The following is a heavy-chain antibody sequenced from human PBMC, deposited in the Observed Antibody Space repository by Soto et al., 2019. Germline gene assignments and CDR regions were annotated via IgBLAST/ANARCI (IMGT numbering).Heavy chain of an antibody. D-gene: IGHD2-2*01. V-gene: IGHV4-59*01. Sequence: SETLSLTCTVSGGSISSYYWSWLRQPPGKGLEWIGYIYYSGSTNYNPSLKSRVTISVDTSKNQFSLKLSSVTAADTAVYYCARAVLPATDPFDYWGQGTLVTVSS. CDR3: ARAVLPATDPFDY. CDR2: IYYSGST. J-gene: IGHJ4*02. CDR1: GGSISSYY.